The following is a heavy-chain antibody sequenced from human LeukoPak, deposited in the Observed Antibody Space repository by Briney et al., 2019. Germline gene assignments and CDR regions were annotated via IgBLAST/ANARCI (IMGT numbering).Heavy chain of an antibody. Sequence: QTGGSLRLSCTASGFTFGDYSMTWVRQALGKGLEWVGFIRSKIYGGTPEYAASVNGRFTISRDDSKGIAYLQMNSLKTEDTAVYYCTRDQTPYYWGQGTLVTVSS. CDR2: IRSKIYGGTP. CDR1: GFTFGDYS. V-gene: IGHV3-49*04. J-gene: IGHJ4*02. CDR3: TRDQTPYY.